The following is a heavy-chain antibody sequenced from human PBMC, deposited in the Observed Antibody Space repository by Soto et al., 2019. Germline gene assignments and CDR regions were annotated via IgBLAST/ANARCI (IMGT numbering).Heavy chain of an antibody. CDR1: GYTFTSYG. D-gene: IGHD3-22*01. CDR3: ARDAYYYDSSGYYPDFDY. Sequence: QVQLVQSGAEVKKPGASVKVSCKASGYTFTSYGISWVRQAPGQGLEWMGWISAYNGNTNYAQKLQGRVTMSTDTSTSTAYMELRSLRSDDTAVYYCARDAYYYDSSGYYPDFDYWGQGTLVTVSS. V-gene: IGHV1-18*01. CDR2: ISAYNGNT. J-gene: IGHJ4*02.